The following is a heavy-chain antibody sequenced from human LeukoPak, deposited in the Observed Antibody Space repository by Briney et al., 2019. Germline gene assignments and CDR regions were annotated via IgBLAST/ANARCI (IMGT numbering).Heavy chain of an antibody. CDR1: GFTFSSYA. J-gene: IGHJ6*02. V-gene: IGHV3-23*01. Sequence: GGSLRLSCAASGFTFSSYAMSWVRQAPGKGLEWVSAISGSGGSTYYADSVKGRFTISRDNSKNTLYLQMNSLRAEDTAVYYYAKDRRTATKYYGMDVWGQGTTVTVSS. CDR2: ISGSGGST. CDR3: AKDRRTATKYYGMDV. D-gene: IGHD5-18*01.